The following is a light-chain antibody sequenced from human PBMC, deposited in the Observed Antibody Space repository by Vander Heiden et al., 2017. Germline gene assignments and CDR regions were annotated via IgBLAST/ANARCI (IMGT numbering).Light chain of an antibody. CDR2: GAS. Sequence: EIVLTQSPGTLSLSPGERATLSCRASQSVSSSYLAWYQQKPGQAPRLLIYGASSSATGIPDRFRRSGSGTDFTLTISRLEPEDFAVYYCQQDCSSPWTFGQGTKVEIK. CDR1: QSVSSSY. CDR3: QQDCSSPWT. V-gene: IGKV3-20*01. J-gene: IGKJ1*01.